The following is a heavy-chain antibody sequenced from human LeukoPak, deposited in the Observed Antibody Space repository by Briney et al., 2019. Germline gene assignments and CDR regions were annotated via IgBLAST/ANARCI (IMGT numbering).Heavy chain of an antibody. D-gene: IGHD6-13*01. CDR1: GFTFSSYA. J-gene: IGHJ4*02. Sequence: PGGSLRLSCAASGFTFSSYAMHWVRQAPGKGLEWVAVISYDGSNKYYADSVKGRFTISRDNANNSLFLQMNSLRAEDTAVYYCARGPYSSGWYEFAYWGQGILVTVSP. CDR2: ISYDGSNK. V-gene: IGHV3-30-3*01. CDR3: ARGPYSSGWYEFAY.